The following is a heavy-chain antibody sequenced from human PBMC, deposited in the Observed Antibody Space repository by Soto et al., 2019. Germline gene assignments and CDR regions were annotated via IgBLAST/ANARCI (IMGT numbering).Heavy chain of an antibody. V-gene: IGHV3-48*01. Sequence: SLRLSCAASGFTFSNFGMSWVRQAPGKGLEWISFIDSSRSPIYYADSVKGRFTISRDNAKNTLYLQMNSLRAEDTAVYYCAKGLAVTENYYYYMDVWGKGTTVTVSS. CDR3: AKGLAVTENYYYYMDV. D-gene: IGHD2-21*02. CDR1: GFTFSNFG. J-gene: IGHJ6*03. CDR2: IDSSRSPI.